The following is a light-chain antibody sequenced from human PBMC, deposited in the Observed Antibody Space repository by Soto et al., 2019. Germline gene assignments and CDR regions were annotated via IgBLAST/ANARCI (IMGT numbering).Light chain of an antibody. CDR3: LQVNSFPRT. CDR2: DAS. J-gene: IGKJ1*01. V-gene: IGKV1-5*01. Sequence: DVQMGQSPSTLSAAVWDAVASSCLASQSISNWLAWYQQKPGKAPKLLIFDASILESGVQPRFSGSGSGTDFILTINNLQPEDVATYYCLQVNSFPRTFGQGTKVDIK. CDR1: QSISNW.